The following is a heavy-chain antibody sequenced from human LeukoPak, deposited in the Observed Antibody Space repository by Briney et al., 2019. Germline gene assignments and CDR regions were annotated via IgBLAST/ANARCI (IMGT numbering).Heavy chain of an antibody. J-gene: IGHJ1*01. D-gene: IGHD6-6*01. V-gene: IGHV1-2*02. CDR1: GYTFTGYY. CDR3: ARGLYSSSSTPYVYFQH. Sequence: ASVKVSCKASGYTFTGYYMHWVRQAPGQGLEWMGWINPNSGGTNYAQKFQGRVTMTRDTSISTAYMELSRLRSDDTAVYYCARGLYSSSSTPYVYFQHWGQGTLVTVSS. CDR2: INPNSGGT.